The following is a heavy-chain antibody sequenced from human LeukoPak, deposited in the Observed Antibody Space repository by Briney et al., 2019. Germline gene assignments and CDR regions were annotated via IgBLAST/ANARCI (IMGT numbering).Heavy chain of an antibody. V-gene: IGHV4-59*08. D-gene: IGHD6-6*01. Sequence: SETLSLTCTVSGGSISSYYWSWIRQPPGKGLEWIGSIYYSGSTNYNPSLKSRVTISVDTSKNQFSLKLSSVTAADTAVYYCGASNVPYYFDYWGQGTLVTVSS. CDR2: IYYSGST. CDR3: GASNVPYYFDY. J-gene: IGHJ4*02. CDR1: GGSISSYY.